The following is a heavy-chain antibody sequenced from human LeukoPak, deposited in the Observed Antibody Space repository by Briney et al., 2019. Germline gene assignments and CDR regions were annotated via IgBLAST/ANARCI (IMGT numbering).Heavy chain of an antibody. CDR1: GYTFTGYY. Sequence: ASVKVSCKASGYTFTGYYMHWVRQAPGQGLEWMGWINPNSGGTNYAQKFQGRVTMTTDTSTSTAYMELRSLRSDDTAVYYCAREMDWFDPWGQGTLVTVSS. D-gene: IGHD2-8*01. J-gene: IGHJ5*02. CDR2: INPNSGGT. V-gene: IGHV1-2*02. CDR3: AREMDWFDP.